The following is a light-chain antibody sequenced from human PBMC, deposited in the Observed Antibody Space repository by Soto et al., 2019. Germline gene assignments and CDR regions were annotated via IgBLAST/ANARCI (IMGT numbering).Light chain of an antibody. Sequence: EIVLTQSPGTVSLSPGERATLSCRASQSVSNNYLAWYQQKPGQAPRLLIYGTSNRATGIPDRFSGSGSGTDFTLTVSSLQPEDFAVYYCQHDYNLLTFGGGTKVDIK. CDR2: GTS. V-gene: IGKV3D-7*01. CDR1: QSVSNNY. J-gene: IGKJ4*01. CDR3: QHDYNLLT.